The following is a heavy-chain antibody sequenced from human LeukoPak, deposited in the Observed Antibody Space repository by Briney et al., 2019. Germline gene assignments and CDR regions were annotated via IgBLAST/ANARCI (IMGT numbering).Heavy chain of an antibody. CDR2: IYYSGST. Sequence: SETLSLTCTVSGGPISSSSYYWGWIRQPPGKGLEWIGSIYYSGSTYYNPSLKSRVTISVDTSKNQFSLKLSSVTAADTAVYYCARHSESYDYVWGSYRLLFDYWGQGTLVTVSS. D-gene: IGHD3-16*02. J-gene: IGHJ4*02. CDR3: ARHSESYDYVWGSYRLLFDY. V-gene: IGHV4-39*01. CDR1: GGPISSSSYY.